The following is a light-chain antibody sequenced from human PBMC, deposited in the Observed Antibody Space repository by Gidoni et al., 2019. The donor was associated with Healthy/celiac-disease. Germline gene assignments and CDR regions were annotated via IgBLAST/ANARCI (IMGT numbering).Light chain of an antibody. CDR2: GKN. Sequence: SSELTQDPAVSVALGQTVRITCQGDSLRSYYASWYQQTPGQAPVLVIYGKNNRPSGIPDRFSGSSSGNTASVTTTGAQAEDEADYYCNSRDSSGNLVVFGGGTKLTVL. J-gene: IGLJ2*01. V-gene: IGLV3-19*01. CDR3: NSRDSSGNLVV. CDR1: SLRSYY.